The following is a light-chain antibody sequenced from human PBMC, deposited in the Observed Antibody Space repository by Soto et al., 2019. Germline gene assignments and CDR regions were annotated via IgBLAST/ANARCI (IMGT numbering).Light chain of an antibody. CDR1: SSDVGGYNY. Sequence: QSALTQPRSVSGSPGQSVTISCTGTSSDVGGYNYVSWYQQYSGKAPKVMIYDVSKRPSGVPDRFSGSKSGNTASLTISGLQAEDEADYYCCSYTSSSTWVFGGGTKVTVL. V-gene: IGLV2-11*01. CDR2: DVS. J-gene: IGLJ3*02. CDR3: CSYTSSSTWV.